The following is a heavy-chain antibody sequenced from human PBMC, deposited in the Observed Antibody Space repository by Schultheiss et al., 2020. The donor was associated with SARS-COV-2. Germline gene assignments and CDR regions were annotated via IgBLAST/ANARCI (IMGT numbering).Heavy chain of an antibody. D-gene: IGHD3-22*01. Sequence: GESLKISCKASGYTFTGYYMHWVRQAPGQGLEWVAVISYDGSNKYYADSVKGRFTISRDNSKSTLSLHMNSLRAEDTGVYYCASYYYDTSGYDPFEYWGQGTLVTVSS. V-gene: IGHV3-30*07. J-gene: IGHJ4*02. CDR2: ISYDGSNK. CDR1: GYTFTGYY. CDR3: ASYYYDTSGYDPFEY.